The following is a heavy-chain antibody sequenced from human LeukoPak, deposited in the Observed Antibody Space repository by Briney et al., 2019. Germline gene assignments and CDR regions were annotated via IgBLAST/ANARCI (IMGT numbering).Heavy chain of an antibody. D-gene: IGHD6-13*01. Sequence: SETLSLTCTVSGGSISSYYWSWIRQPPGKGLEWIGYIYYSGSTNYNPSLKSRVTISVDTPKNQFSLKLSSVTAADTAVYYCARGHDSSSCWFDPWGQGTLVTVSS. J-gene: IGHJ5*02. V-gene: IGHV4-59*01. CDR3: ARGHDSSSCWFDP. CDR1: GGSISSYY. CDR2: IYYSGST.